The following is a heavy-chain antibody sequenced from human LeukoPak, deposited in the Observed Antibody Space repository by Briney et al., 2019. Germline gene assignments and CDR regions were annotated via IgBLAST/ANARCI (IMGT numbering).Heavy chain of an antibody. CDR2: INHSGST. CDR3: ATSAAGTFRGVYYLDY. V-gene: IGHV4-34*01. Sequence: PSETPSLTCAVYGGSLSGYYWSWIRQPPGKGLEWIGEINHSGSTNYNPSLKSRVTISVDTSKNQFSLKLSSVTAADTAVYYCATSAAGTFRGVYYLDYWGQGTLVTVSS. CDR1: GGSLSGYY. D-gene: IGHD6-13*01. J-gene: IGHJ4*02.